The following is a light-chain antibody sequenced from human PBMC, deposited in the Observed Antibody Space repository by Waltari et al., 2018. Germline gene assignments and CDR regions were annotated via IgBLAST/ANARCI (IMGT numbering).Light chain of an antibody. CDR2: ARD. Sequence: SYDLTQPPSVSVSPGQPVTISCSGHSLGNTDVSWHQQKAGQAPLLVVDARDRRPSGIPERFSGSNSDTTATLTISGTQAIDEADYYCQTWDSSLVVFGGGTKLTVL. V-gene: IGLV3-1*01. CDR1: SLGNTD. J-gene: IGLJ2*01. CDR3: QTWDSSLVV.